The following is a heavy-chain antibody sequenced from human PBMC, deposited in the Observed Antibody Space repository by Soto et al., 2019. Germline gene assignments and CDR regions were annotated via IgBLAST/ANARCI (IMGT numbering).Heavy chain of an antibody. CDR3: ARGYCSGGSCFDP. D-gene: IGHD2-15*01. CDR1: GYTFTGYY. CDR2: INPNSGGT. Sequence: ASVKVSCKASGYTFTGYYMHWVRQAPGQGLEWMGWINPNSGGTNYAQKFQGWVTMTRDTSISTAYMELSRLRSDDTAVYYCARGYCSGGSCFDPWGQGTLVTVSS. J-gene: IGHJ5*02. V-gene: IGHV1-2*04.